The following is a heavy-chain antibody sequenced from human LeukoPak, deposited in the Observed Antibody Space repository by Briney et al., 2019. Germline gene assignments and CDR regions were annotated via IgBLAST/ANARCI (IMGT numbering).Heavy chain of an antibody. CDR1: VYTFISYA. J-gene: IGHJ6*02. V-gene: IGHV1-3*01. CDR2: INADNGNT. CDR3: ASAPESGSYYSYYGMDV. D-gene: IGHD1-26*01. Sequence: GAAVNVSRKPSVYTFISYAMHCVRPAPGQRLEWMGWINADNGNTKYSQKFQGRVTITSDTSASTAYMELSSLRSEDTAVYYCASAPESGSYYSYYGMDVWGQGTTVTVSS.